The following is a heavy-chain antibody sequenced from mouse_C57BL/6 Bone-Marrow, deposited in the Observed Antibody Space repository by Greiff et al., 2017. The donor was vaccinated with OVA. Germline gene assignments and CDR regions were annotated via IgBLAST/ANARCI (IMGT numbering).Heavy chain of an antibody. CDR3: ARRVYYGSSYRGAFDY. J-gene: IGHJ2*01. V-gene: IGHV1-81*01. D-gene: IGHD1-1*01. CDR2: IYPRSGNT. Sequence: VKLMESGAELARPGASVKLSCKASGYTFTSYGISWVKQRTGQGLEWIGEIYPRSGNTYYNEKFKGKATLTADKSSSTAYMELRSLTSEDSAVYFCARRVYYGSSYRGAFDYWGQGTTLTVSS. CDR1: GYTFTSYG.